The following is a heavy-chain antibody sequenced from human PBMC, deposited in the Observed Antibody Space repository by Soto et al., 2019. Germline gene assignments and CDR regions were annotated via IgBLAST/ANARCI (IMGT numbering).Heavy chain of an antibody. D-gene: IGHD5-12*01. CDR3: AKGSIEYSASIDN. J-gene: IGHJ4*02. CDR1: GFPFNSYA. V-gene: IGHV3-23*01. CDR2: ISARGGSS. Sequence: EVHLLESGGGLVQPGGSLRLSCAASGFPFNSYAMVWVRQAPGRGREWVSVISARGGSSYFADSVKGRFTISRDNSKNVLSLEMNSLRAEDTAIYFCAKGSIEYSASIDNWGQGTLVLVSS.